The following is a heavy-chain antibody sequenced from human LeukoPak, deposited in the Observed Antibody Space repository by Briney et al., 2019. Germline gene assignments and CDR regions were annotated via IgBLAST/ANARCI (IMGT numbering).Heavy chain of an antibody. J-gene: IGHJ3*02. Sequence: GSVKVSCKASGYTFTTYGITWVRQAPGHGLEWMGWISGYNGNTNYAQKFQGRVTMTTDTSTRTAYMELGSLRSDDTAVCYCARDGYSSGHDAFDIWGQGTMVTVSS. V-gene: IGHV1-18*01. CDR3: ARDGYSSGHDAFDI. D-gene: IGHD3-22*01. CDR2: ISGYNGNT. CDR1: GYTFTTYG.